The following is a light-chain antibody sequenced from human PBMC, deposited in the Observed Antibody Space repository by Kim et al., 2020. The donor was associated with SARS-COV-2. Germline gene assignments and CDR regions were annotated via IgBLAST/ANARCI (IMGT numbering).Light chain of an antibody. CDR3: QQYGSTPPVT. CDR2: ATS. V-gene: IGKV3-20*01. CDR1: QTFSSEY. Sequence: EIVLTQSPGTVSLSPGERATLSCRASQTFSSEYLAWYQQKPGQPPSLLIYATSRRATGIPDRFSGSGCGTDFTLTISRLEPEDFAIYYCQQYGSTPPVTFGGGTKVDIK. J-gene: IGKJ4*01.